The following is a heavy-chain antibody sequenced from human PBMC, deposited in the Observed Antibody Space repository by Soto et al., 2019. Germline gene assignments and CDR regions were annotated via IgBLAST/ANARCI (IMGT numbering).Heavy chain of an antibody. CDR1: GFTFNTYW. D-gene: IGHD3-16*01. J-gene: IGHJ4*02. Sequence: GGSLRLSCAASGFTFNTYWMHWVRQGPGKGLMWVSHINSDGTSTSYADSVKGRFTISRDNAKNTLYLQMNSLRAEDTAVYYCARESPRSYWGQGTLVTVSS. CDR2: INSDGTST. V-gene: IGHV3-74*01. CDR3: ARESPRSY.